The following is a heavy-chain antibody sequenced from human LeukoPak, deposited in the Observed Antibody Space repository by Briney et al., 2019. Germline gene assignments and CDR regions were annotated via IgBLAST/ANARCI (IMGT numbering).Heavy chain of an antibody. V-gene: IGHV4-4*07. Sequence: PSETLSLTCTVSGASISGYYWNWIRQPAAKGLEWIGRIYTSGSTNYNPSLKSRVTMSIDTSKNQFSLKVRSVTAADSAVYYCARLNGDSFDFRGQGTLVTVSS. J-gene: IGHJ4*02. CDR2: IYTSGST. CDR3: ARLNGDSFDF. CDR1: GASISGYY. D-gene: IGHD4-17*01.